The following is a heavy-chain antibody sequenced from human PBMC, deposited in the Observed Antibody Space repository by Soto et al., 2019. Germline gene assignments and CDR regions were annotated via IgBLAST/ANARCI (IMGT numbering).Heavy chain of an antibody. CDR2: IKSKTDGGTT. V-gene: IGHV3-15*07. J-gene: IGHJ6*02. D-gene: IGHD3-3*01. Sequence: RGSLRLSCAASGFTFSNAWMNWVRQAPGKGLEWVGRIKSKTDGGTTDYAAPVKGRFTISRDDSKNTLYLQMNSLKTEDTAVYYCTTDPYYDFWSGYYMYYYYGMDVWGQGTTVTVSS. CDR1: GFTFSNAW. CDR3: TTDPYYDFWSGYYMYYYYGMDV.